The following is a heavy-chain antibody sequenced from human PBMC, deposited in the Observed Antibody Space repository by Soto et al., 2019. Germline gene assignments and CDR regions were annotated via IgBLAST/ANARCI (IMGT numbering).Heavy chain of an antibody. D-gene: IGHD6-13*01. J-gene: IGHJ6*02. CDR3: ARDRRVTNSWSPGDSYHYGLDV. CDR2: VNHSGEA. V-gene: IGHV4-34*09. Sequence: SEALSLTCGVYGGSFRNYYWIWVRQPPGKGLEWIGEVNHSGEATYNPSLQSRVTISLDTSNNQCSLKLDSVTAADTAVYCCARDRRVTNSWSPGDSYHYGLDVWGQGTTVT. CDR1: GGSFRNYY.